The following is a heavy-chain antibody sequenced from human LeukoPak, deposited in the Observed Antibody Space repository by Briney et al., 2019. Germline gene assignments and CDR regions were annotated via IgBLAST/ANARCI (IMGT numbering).Heavy chain of an antibody. CDR2: IRYDGSNK. Sequence: SGGSLRLSCAASGFTFSSYWMHWVRQAPGKGLEWVAFIRYDGSNKYYADSVKGRFTISRDNSKNTLYLQMNSLRAEDTAVYYCAKSPSRGSAPHYFQHWGQGTLVTVSS. J-gene: IGHJ1*01. V-gene: IGHV3-30*02. CDR1: GFTFSSYW. CDR3: AKSPSRGSAPHYFQH. D-gene: IGHD1-26*01.